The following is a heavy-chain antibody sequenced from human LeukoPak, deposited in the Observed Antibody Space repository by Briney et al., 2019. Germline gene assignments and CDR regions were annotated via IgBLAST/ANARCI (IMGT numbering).Heavy chain of an antibody. CDR3: AKDPPYDGDDY. J-gene: IGHJ4*02. V-gene: IGHV3-23*01. CDR1: GFSFSSYA. Sequence: GGSLRLSCAASGFSFSSYAINWVRQAPGKGLERVSAISGSGGSTYYADSVKGRFTISRDNSKNTLYLQMNSLRAEDTAVYYCAKDPPYDGDDYWGQGTLVTVSS. CDR2: ISGSGGST. D-gene: IGHD3-22*01.